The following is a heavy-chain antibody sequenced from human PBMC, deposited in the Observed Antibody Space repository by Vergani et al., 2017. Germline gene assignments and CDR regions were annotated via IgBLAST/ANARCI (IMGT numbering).Heavy chain of an antibody. CDR1: GFTFSSYG. V-gene: IGHV3-7*01. CDR3: ARDRSGHCSNTKCAYFDY. Sequence: VQLVESGGGVVQPGRSLRLSCAASGFTFSSYGMHWVRQAPGKGLEWAANIKEDGGEIHYVDSVKGRFTTSRDNADNSLYLQMNNLRVEDTAVYYCARDRSGHCSNTKCAYFDYWGQGTLVTVSS. D-gene: IGHD2-2*01. J-gene: IGHJ4*02. CDR2: IKEDGGEI.